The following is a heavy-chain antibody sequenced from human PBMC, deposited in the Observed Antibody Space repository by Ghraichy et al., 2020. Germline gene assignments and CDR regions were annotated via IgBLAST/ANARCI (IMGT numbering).Heavy chain of an antibody. CDR2: LYSDGSA. Sequence: GGSLRLSCAASGVSVSSYQIRWVRQAPGKGLEWVAFLYSDGSAFYADTVRGRFTISRDDSRNKLYLQMNSLRAEDTAVYYCARDRRYCGNNCYINYYYGMDLWGRGATVTGSS. CDR3: ARDRRYCGNNCYINYYYGMDL. V-gene: IGHV3-53*01. D-gene: IGHD2-21*01. CDR1: GVSVSSYQ. J-gene: IGHJ6*02.